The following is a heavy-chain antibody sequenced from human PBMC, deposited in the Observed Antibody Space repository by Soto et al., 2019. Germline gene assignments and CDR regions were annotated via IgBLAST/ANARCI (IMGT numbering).Heavy chain of an antibody. D-gene: IGHD3-3*01. CDR3: ARHQPNNYDFWSGYYGGWDY. CDR2: IYYSGST. V-gene: IGHV4-59*08. Sequence: QVQLQESGPGLVKPSETLSLTCTVSGGSISSYYWSWIRQPPGKGLEWIGYIYYSGSTNYNPSLKSRVTISVDTSKNQFSLKLSSVTAADTAVYYCARHQPNNYDFWSGYYGGWDYWGQGTLVTVSS. J-gene: IGHJ4*02. CDR1: GGSISSYY.